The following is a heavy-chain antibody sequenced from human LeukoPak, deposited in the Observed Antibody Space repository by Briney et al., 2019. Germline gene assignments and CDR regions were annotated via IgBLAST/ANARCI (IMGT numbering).Heavy chain of an antibody. CDR2: ISDSGDYT. CDR3: AKDTSIGKYCTSGVCSPFDY. Sequence: GGSLRLSCAGSGFTFSSYAMSWVRQAPGKGLVWVSAISDSGDYTYYADSVKGRFTISRDNSKNTLYLHVNSLRAEDTAVYYCAKDTSIGKYCTSGVCSPFDYWGQGTLVTVSS. D-gene: IGHD2-8*01. CDR1: GFTFSSYA. V-gene: IGHV3-23*01. J-gene: IGHJ4*02.